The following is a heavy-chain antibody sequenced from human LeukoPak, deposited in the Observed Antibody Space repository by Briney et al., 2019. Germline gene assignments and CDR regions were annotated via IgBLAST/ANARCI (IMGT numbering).Heavy chain of an antibody. CDR2: ISGSGGST. D-gene: IGHD3-10*01. CDR1: GFTFSSYA. J-gene: IGHJ6*03. Sequence: GGSPRLSCAASGFTFSSYAMSWVRQAPGKGLEWVSAISGSGGSTYYADSVKGRFTISRDNSKNSLYLQMNSLRAEDTAVYYCAKLGKTENHYGSGRFSYYYYMDVWGKGTTVTISS. V-gene: IGHV3-23*01. CDR3: AKLGKTENHYGSGRFSYYYYMDV.